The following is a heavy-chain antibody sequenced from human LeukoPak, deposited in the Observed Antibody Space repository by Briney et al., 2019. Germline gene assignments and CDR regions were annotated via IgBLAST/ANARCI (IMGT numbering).Heavy chain of an antibody. Sequence: SVKVSCKTSGGTFSNCAISWVRQAPGQGLEWMGGIIPIFGTAHYAQKFQGRVTITADESTSTAYMELSSLRSEDTAVYYCARGWLAETTVVTPYNYWGQGTVVAVSS. D-gene: IGHD4-23*01. V-gene: IGHV1-69*13. CDR1: GGTFSNCA. CDR2: IIPIFGTA. J-gene: IGHJ4*02. CDR3: ARGWLAETTVVTPYNY.